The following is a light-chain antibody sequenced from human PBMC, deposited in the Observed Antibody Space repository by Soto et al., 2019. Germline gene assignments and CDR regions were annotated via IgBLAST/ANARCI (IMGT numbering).Light chain of an antibody. V-gene: IGLV1-40*01. Sequence: QSVLTQPPSVSGAPGQRVTISCTGSSSNIGAGYDVHWYQHLPGTAPIILLYASTNRPSGVPDRFSGSKSGTSASLAITGLQAEDEADYYCQSYYRSLGGEVIGAGTKLTVL. CDR3: QSYYRSLGGEV. CDR1: SSNIGAGYD. CDR2: AST. J-gene: IGLJ1*01.